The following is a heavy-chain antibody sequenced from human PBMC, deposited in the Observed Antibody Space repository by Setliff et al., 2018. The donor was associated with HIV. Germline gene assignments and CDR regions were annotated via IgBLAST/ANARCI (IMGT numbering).Heavy chain of an antibody. V-gene: IGHV3-33*04. D-gene: IGHD4-17*01. Sequence: HPGGSLRLSCAASGLNVTRCDMHWVRQAPGKGLHWLAVSWFDGNNRRYAASVKGRFTISRDNSNNTLFLQMHRLSADDTAVYYCARAPPTTVVPFFDYWGRGSLVTVSS. CDR1: GLNVTRCD. CDR2: SWFDGNNR. CDR3: ARAPPTTVVPFFDY. J-gene: IGHJ4*02.